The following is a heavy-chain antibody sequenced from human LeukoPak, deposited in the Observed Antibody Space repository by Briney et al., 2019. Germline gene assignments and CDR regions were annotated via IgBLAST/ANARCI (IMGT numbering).Heavy chain of an antibody. Sequence: PGRSLRLSCAASGFTFSSYAMHWVRQAPGKGLEWVAVISYDGSNKYYADSVKGRFTISRDNSKNTLYLQMNSLRAEDTAVYYWARDNGTRAFDIWGQGTMVTVSS. CDR1: GFTFSSYA. D-gene: IGHD2-8*01. CDR2: ISYDGSNK. CDR3: ARDNGTRAFDI. V-gene: IGHV3-30-3*01. J-gene: IGHJ3*02.